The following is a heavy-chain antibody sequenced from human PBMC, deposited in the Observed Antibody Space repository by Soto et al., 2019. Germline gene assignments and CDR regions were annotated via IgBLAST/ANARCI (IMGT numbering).Heavy chain of an antibody. CDR3: ARGSTTIDY. Sequence: VDSVKGRFTISRDNARNSQFLQMNSLRVEDTAVYYCARGSTTIDYWGQGTLVTVSS. D-gene: IGHD1-1*01. J-gene: IGHJ4*02. V-gene: IGHV3-7*01.